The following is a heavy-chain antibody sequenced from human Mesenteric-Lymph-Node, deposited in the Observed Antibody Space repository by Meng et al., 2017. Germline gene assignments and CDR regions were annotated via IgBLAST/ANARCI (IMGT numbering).Heavy chain of an antibody. J-gene: IGHJ4*02. Sequence: VRSRGLGAGQGGSQGSRSLDCYVSGGCVSCYYWSWIRQPRGKGLEWIGYIYYSGNTHYNPSLKSRVTISVDPSKNQFSLKLRSVPAADTAVYYCASYGPCFGNNCPLSSIDHWGQGTLVTVSS. V-gene: IGHV4-59*08. CDR2: IYYSGNT. CDR1: GGCVSCYY. CDR3: ASYGPCFGNNCPLSSIDH. D-gene: IGHD1-20*01.